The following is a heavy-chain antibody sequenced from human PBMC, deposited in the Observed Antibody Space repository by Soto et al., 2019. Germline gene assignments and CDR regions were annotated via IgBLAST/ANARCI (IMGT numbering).Heavy chain of an antibody. CDR3: ARHGTYGDYFDY. V-gene: IGHV4-39*01. CDR2: IYYSGST. J-gene: IGHJ4*02. D-gene: IGHD4-17*01. CDR1: GGSISSSSYY. Sequence: PSETLSLTCTVSGGSISSSSYYWGWIRQPPGKGLEWIGSIYYSGSTYYNPSLKSRVTISVDTSKNQFSLKLSSVTAADTAVYYCARHGTYGDYFDYWGQGTLVTVSS.